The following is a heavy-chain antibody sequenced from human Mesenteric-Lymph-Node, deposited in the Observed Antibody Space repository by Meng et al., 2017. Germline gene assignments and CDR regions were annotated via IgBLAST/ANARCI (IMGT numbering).Heavy chain of an antibody. CDR1: GGSISSYY. D-gene: IGHD6-13*01. J-gene: IGHJ4*02. V-gene: IGHV4-4*07. CDR3: ARENSKAAAGTGFDY. Sequence: GSLRLSCTVSGGSISSYYWSWIRQPAGKGLEWIGRIYTSGSTNYNPSLKSRVTMSVDTSKNQFSLKLSSVTAADTAVYSCARENSKAAAGTGFDYWGQGAQVTVSS. CDR2: IYTSGST.